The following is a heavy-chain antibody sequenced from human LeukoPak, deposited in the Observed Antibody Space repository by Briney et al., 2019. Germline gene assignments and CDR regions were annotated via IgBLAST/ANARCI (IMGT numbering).Heavy chain of an antibody. CDR3: ARDGPAGDTATY. CDR1: GFTFSSYE. D-gene: IGHD5-18*01. Sequence: GGPLRLSCAASGFTFSSYEMNWVRQAPGKGLEWVSCISSGGRTIYYADSVKGRFTISRDNAKKSLYLQMNSLRAEDTAVYYCARDGPAGDTATYWGQGTLVTVSS. CDR2: ISSGGRTI. J-gene: IGHJ4*02. V-gene: IGHV3-48*03.